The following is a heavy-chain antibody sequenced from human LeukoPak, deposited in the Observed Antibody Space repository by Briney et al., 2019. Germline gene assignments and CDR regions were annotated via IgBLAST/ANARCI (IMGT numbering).Heavy chain of an antibody. Sequence: GGSLRLSCAASGFTFSSYSMNWVRQAPGKGLEWVSSISSSSSYIYYADSVKGRFTISRDNAKNSLYLQMNSLRAEDTAVYYCARDRNLEWQIGVDYWGQGTLVTVSS. CDR3: ARDRNLEWQIGVDY. V-gene: IGHV3-21*01. CDR1: GFTFSSYS. J-gene: IGHJ4*02. CDR2: ISSSSSYI. D-gene: IGHD3-3*01.